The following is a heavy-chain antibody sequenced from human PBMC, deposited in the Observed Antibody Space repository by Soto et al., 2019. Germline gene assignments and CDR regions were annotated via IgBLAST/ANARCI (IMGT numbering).Heavy chain of an antibody. CDR1: GFTFSIYA. CDR2: ISYDGTKK. V-gene: IGHV3-30-3*01. Sequence: QVQLVESGGGVVQPGRSLRLSCAASGFTFSIYAIHWVRQAPGKGLEWVAAISYDGTKKYYADSVKGRCTISRDNSKNTVDVQMNSLRAEDTAMYYCARSFADAYNYRTLGYWGQGTLVTVSS. D-gene: IGHD3-16*02. J-gene: IGHJ4*02. CDR3: ARSFADAYNYRTLGY.